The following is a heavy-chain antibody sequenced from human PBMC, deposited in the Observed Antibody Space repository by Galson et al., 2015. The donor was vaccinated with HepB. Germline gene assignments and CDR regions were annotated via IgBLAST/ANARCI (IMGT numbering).Heavy chain of an antibody. D-gene: IGHD6-13*01. CDR3: ARVPRPIGSSWYYFDY. CDR1: GFTFSSYA. Sequence: SLRLSCAASGFTFSSYAMHWVRQAPGKGLEWVAVISYDGSNKYYADSVKGRFTISRDNSKNTLYLQMNSLRAEDTAVYYCARVPRPIGSSWYYFDYWGQGTLVTVSS. CDR2: ISYDGSNK. J-gene: IGHJ4*02. V-gene: IGHV3-30*04.